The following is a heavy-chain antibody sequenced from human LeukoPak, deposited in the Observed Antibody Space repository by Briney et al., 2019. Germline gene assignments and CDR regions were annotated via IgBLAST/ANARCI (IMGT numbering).Heavy chain of an antibody. CDR1: GFTFSSAW. J-gene: IGHJ4*02. Sequence: GGSLRLSCAASGFTFSSAWMHWVRQAPGTGLVWVSRITDDATTTYADSVKGRFTISRDNAKNTLYLQMNSLRAEDTAVYYCVRDRVGPDYWGQGTLVGVSS. CDR2: ITDDATT. D-gene: IGHD1-26*01. CDR3: VRDRVGPDY. V-gene: IGHV3-74*03.